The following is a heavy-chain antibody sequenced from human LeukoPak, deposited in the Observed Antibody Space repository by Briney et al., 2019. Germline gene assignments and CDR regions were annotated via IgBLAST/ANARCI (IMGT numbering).Heavy chain of an antibody. V-gene: IGHV3-9*01. Sequence: GGSLRLSCAAFGFTFDDYAMHWVRQAPGNGLEWVSGISWNSGSIGYADSVKGRFTISRDDAKNSLYLQMNSLRAEDTALYYCEKESAAGPFNNWGKEPLVPVSS. CDR1: GFTFDDYA. J-gene: IGHJ4*02. CDR3: EKESAAGPFNN. CDR2: ISWNSGSI. D-gene: IGHD6-13*01.